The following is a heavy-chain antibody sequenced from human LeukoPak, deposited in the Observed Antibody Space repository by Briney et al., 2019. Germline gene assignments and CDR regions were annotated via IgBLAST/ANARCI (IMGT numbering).Heavy chain of an antibody. CDR2: ITGGGRNI. CDR3: AKDLPYYYDSSGLVQH. V-gene: IGHV3-11*01. CDR1: GFSFSDYY. Sequence: RSGGSLRLSCATSGFSFSDYYMSWIRQAPGKGLEWISYITGGGRNIYYADSVKGRFTISRDNAKNSLYLQMNSLRAEDTAVYYCAKDLPYYYDSSGLVQHWGQGTLVTVSS. D-gene: IGHD3-22*01. J-gene: IGHJ1*01.